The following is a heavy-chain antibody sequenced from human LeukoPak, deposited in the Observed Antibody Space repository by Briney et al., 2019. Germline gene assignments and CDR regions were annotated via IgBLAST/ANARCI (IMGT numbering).Heavy chain of an antibody. CDR3: ARHSTTSLRWYAYYFDY. Sequence: PSETLSLTCAVSGYSISSGYYCGWIRQPPGKGVEWIGSIYHSGSTYYNPSLKSRVTISVDTSKNQFSLKLSSVTAADTAVYYCARHSTTSLRWYAYYFDYWGQGTLVTVSS. J-gene: IGHJ4*02. CDR1: GYSISSGYY. D-gene: IGHD4-23*01. V-gene: IGHV4-38-2*01. CDR2: IYHSGST.